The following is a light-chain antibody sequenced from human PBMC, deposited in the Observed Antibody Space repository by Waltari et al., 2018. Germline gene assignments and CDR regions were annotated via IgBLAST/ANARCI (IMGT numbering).Light chain of an antibody. CDR1: SNDVGGYNY. Sequence: QSALTQPPSASGSPGQSVTIPCPGTSNDVGGYNYVSWYQQPPGKAPKRMIYEVSKRPSGVPDRFAGSKSGNTASLTVSGLQAEDEADYYCSSYAGSNIFVVFGGGTKLTVL. V-gene: IGLV2-8*01. J-gene: IGLJ2*01. CDR2: EVS. CDR3: SSYAGSNIFVV.